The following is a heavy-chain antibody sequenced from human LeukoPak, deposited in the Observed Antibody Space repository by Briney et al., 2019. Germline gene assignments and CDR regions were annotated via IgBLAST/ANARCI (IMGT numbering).Heavy chain of an antibody. CDR2: IVVGSGNT. CDR3: AAPGITIFGVVTLDAFDI. D-gene: IGHD3-3*01. J-gene: IGHJ3*02. CDR1: GFTFTSSA. Sequence: SVKVSCKASGFTFTSSAVQWVRQARGQRLEWIGWIVVGSGNTNYAQKFQERVTITRDMSTSTAYMELSSLRSEDTAVYYCAAPGITIFGVVTLDAFDIWGQGTMVTVSS. V-gene: IGHV1-58*01.